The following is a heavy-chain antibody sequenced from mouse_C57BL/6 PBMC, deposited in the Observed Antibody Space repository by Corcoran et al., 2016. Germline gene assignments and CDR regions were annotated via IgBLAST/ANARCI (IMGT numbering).Heavy chain of an antibody. D-gene: IGHD1-1*01. J-gene: IGHJ2*01. Sequence: QIQLVQSGPELKKPGETVKISCKASGYTFTTYGMSWVKQAPGKGLKWMGWINPYSGVPTYAADFKGRFAFSLETSASIAYLQINNLKNEDTATYFCAKTGYYGSSYIDYGREGIILTASS. CDR3: AKTGYYGSSYIDY. CDR2: INPYSGVP. CDR1: GYTFTTYG. V-gene: IGHV9-3*01.